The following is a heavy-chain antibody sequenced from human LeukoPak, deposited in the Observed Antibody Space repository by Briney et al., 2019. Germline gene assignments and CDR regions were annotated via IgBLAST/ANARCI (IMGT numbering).Heavy chain of an antibody. J-gene: IGHJ6*01. V-gene: IGHV3-33*01. CDR3: AREVAPLYFHYGMDV. Sequence: GSLRLSCAASGFTFSSYGMHWARQAPGKGLEWVAVTWYDGRNNYYAASVKGRFTISRDDSKTTVYLLMNSLRAEDTAVYYCAREVAPLYFHYGMDVWGEGTTVTVSS. CDR2: TWYDGRNN. D-gene: IGHD2-21*01. CDR1: GFTFSSYG.